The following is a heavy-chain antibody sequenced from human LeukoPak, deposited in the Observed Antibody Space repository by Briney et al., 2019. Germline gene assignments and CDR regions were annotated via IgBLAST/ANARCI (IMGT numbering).Heavy chain of an antibody. Sequence: KPSETLTLTCTVSGGSISSYYWSWIRQPPGKGLEWIGYIYDSGSTNYNPSLKSRVTISVDTSKNQISLKLSSVTAADTAVYYCARPGKNNWYYFEYWGQGTLVTVS. V-gene: IGHV4-59*08. CDR3: ARPGKNNWYYFEY. CDR2: IYDSGST. J-gene: IGHJ4*02. CDR1: GGSISSYY. D-gene: IGHD1-1*01.